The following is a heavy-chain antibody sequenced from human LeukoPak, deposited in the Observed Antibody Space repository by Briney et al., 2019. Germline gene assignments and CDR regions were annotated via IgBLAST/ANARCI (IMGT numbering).Heavy chain of an antibody. CDR3: AREYSSGWYAFDY. D-gene: IGHD6-19*01. CDR2: IFSGGST. V-gene: IGHV3-66*01. CDR1: GFTVSGHY. Sequence: GGSLRLSCAASGFTVSGHYMTWVRQAPGKGLEWVSTIFSGGSTYYADSVKGRFTISRDNAKNSLYLQMNSLRAEDTAVYYCAREYSSGWYAFDYWGQGTLVTVSS. J-gene: IGHJ4*02.